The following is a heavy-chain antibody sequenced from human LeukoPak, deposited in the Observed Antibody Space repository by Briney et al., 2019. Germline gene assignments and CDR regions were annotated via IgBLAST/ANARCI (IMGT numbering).Heavy chain of an antibody. V-gene: IGHV3-74*01. CDR3: ARPHSSGPYFDY. CDR2: INSDGSST. J-gene: IGHJ4*02. CDR1: GFTFSSYW. D-gene: IGHD6-19*01. Sequence: GGSLRLSCAASGFTFSSYWMHWVRQAPGKGLVWVSRINSDGSSTSYADSVKGRFTISRDNAKNTPYLQMNSLRAEDTAVYYCARPHSSGPYFDYWGQGTLVTVSS.